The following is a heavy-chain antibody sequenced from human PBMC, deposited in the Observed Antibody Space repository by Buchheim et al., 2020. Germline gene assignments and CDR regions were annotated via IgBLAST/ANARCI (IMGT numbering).Heavy chain of an antibody. CDR3: ARDDPPSGFDEAYYYYGMDV. D-gene: IGHD3-10*01. CDR1: GYTFTSYG. Sequence: QVQLVQSGAEVKKPGASVKVSCKASGYTFTSYGISWVRQAPGQGLEWMGWISAYNGNTNYAQKLQGRVTMTTETSTSTAYMELSSLRSDDTAVYYCARDDPPSGFDEAYYYYGMDVWGQGTT. V-gene: IGHV1-18*01. CDR2: ISAYNGNT. J-gene: IGHJ6*02.